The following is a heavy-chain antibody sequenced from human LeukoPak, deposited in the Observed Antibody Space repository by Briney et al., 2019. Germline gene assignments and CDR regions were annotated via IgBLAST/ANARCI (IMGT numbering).Heavy chain of an antibody. D-gene: IGHD2-15*01. V-gene: IGHV3-48*03. CDR2: ISSSGSTI. CDR1: GFTFRSYE. Sequence: GGSLRLSCAASGFTFRSYEMNWVRQAPGKGLEWVSYISSSGSTIYYADSVKGRFTISRDNAKNSLYLQMNSLRAEDTAVYYCARLPQPYCSGGSCYVDYWGQGTLVTVSS. CDR3: ARLPQPYCSGGSCYVDY. J-gene: IGHJ4*02.